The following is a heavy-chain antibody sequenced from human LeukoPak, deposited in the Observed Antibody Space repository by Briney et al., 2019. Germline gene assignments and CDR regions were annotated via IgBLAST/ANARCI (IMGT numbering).Heavy chain of an antibody. CDR3: ARVRGFSYGSGRPFDY. V-gene: IGHV4-4*02. J-gene: IGHJ4*02. D-gene: IGHD3-10*01. Sequence: SGTLSLTCAVSGGSISSSNWWSWVRQPPGKGLEWIGKIYHSGSTNYNPSLKSRVTISVDKSKNQFSLKLSSVTAADTAVYYCARVRGFSYGSGRPFDYWGQGTLVTVSS. CDR2: IYHSGST. CDR1: GGSISSSNW.